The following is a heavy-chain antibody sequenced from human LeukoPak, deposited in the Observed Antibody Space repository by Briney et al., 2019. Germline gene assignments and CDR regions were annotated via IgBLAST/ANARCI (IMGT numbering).Heavy chain of an antibody. D-gene: IGHD2-2*01. V-gene: IGHV3-30-3*01. CDR3: ARDPGYCSSTSCPVAAFDI. CDR1: GFTFSSYS. CDR2: ISYEANNK. J-gene: IGHJ3*02. Sequence: TGGSLRLSCAASGFTFSSYSMHWVRQAPGKGLEWVAIISYEANNKYYADSVKGRFTISRDSSKSTVYLQMNSLRAEDTAVYYCARDPGYCSSTSCPVAAFDIWGQGTVVTVSS.